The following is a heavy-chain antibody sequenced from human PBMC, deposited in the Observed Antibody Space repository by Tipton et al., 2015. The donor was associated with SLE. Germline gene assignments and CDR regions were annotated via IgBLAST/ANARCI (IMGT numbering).Heavy chain of an antibody. J-gene: IGHJ4*02. Sequence: TLSLTCTVSGGSISSGGYYWSWIRQPPGKGLEWIGYIYTSGSTNYNPPLKSRVTISVDTSKNQFSLKLSSGTAADTAVYYCARDGSRIAAAGYDYWGQGTLVTVSS. CDR1: GGSISSGGYY. V-gene: IGHV4-61*09. D-gene: IGHD6-13*01. CDR3: ARDGSRIAAAGYDY. CDR2: IYTSGST.